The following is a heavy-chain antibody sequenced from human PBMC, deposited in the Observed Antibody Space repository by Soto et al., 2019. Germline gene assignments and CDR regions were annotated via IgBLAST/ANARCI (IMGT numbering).Heavy chain of an antibody. V-gene: IGHV3-15*07. CDR1: GVTLTDIW. J-gene: IGHJ4*02. CDR3: SHGYYQYFNS. CDR2: IKSKTDGGTA. D-gene: IGHD5-18*01. Sequence: GESLRLSCAVSGVTLTDIWMNWVRQAPGKGPEWVARIKSKTDGGTADYAAPVKGRFIISRDDSENTLYLQMNSLKTEDTAVYYCSHGYYQYFNSWGQGTLVTVSS.